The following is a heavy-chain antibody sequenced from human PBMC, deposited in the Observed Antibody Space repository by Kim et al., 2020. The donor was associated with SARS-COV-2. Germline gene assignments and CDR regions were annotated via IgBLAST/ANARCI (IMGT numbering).Heavy chain of an antibody. CDR2: IIPIFSAP. Sequence: SVKVSCKASGGTFSRYAMNWVRQAPGQGLEWMGGIIPIFSAPKYAQKFQGRVTITADESTNTAYMELSTLRSDDTAVHYCARDAGYGSGSLGLDVWGQG. J-gene: IGHJ6*02. V-gene: IGHV1-69*13. CDR3: ARDAGYGSGSLGLDV. CDR1: GGTFSRYA. D-gene: IGHD3-10*01.